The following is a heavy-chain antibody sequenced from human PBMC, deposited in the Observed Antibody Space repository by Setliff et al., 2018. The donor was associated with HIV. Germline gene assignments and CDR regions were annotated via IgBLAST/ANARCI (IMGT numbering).Heavy chain of an antibody. J-gene: IGHJ3*02. Sequence: AASVKVSCKSSGYTFTDYFIHWVRQAPGQGLEWMGWISPDNGNTRISQRFRGSVTMTRDRSINTAYMELSGLTSDDTAVYYCARYRPNHPQNAFDIWGQGTMVTVSS. CDR2: ISPDNGNT. CDR1: GYTFTDYF. D-gene: IGHD1-26*01. CDR3: ARYRPNHPQNAFDI. V-gene: IGHV1-2*02.